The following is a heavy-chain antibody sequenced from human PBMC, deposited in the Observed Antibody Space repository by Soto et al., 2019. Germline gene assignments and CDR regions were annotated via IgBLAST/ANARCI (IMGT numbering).Heavy chain of an antibody. D-gene: IGHD3-16*01. V-gene: IGHV4-30-2*01. CDR1: GGSISSGGYS. Sequence: SETLSLTCAVSGGSISSGGYSWSWIRQPPGKGLEWIGYIYHSGSTYYNPSLKSRVTISVDRSKNQFSLKLSSVTAPDTAVYYCARQGAGGYSYYYGMDVWGQGPTVTVSS. CDR2: IYHSGST. J-gene: IGHJ6*02. CDR3: ARQGAGGYSYYYGMDV.